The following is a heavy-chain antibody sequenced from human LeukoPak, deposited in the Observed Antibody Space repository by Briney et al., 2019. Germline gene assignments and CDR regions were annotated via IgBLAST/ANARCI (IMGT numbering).Heavy chain of an antibody. D-gene: IGHD3-10*01. V-gene: IGHV3-48*03. CDR3: ARDMVRGVKDAFDI. CDR1: GFTFSSYE. J-gene: IGHJ3*02. Sequence: GGSLRLSCAASGFTFSSYEMNWVRQAPGKGLEWVSYISSSGSTIYYADSVKGRFTISRDNAKNSLYLQMNSLRAEDTAVYYCARDMVRGVKDAFDIWGQGTMVTVSS. CDR2: ISSSGSTI.